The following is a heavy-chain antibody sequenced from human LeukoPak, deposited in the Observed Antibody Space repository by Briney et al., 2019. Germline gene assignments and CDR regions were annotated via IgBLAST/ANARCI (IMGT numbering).Heavy chain of an antibody. CDR1: GFSFSTYN. D-gene: IGHD6-25*01. V-gene: IGHV3-48*04. CDR3: ARDVGIPSAAPDYYYYYYMDV. CDR2: ITSGSDTI. Sequence: GGSLRLSCAASGFSFSTYNMNWVRQAPGKGLEWVSFITSGSDTINYADSVKGRFTVSRDNARNSLYLQMNSLRVEDTAVYSCARDVGIPSAAPDYYYYYYMDVWGMGTTVTVSS. J-gene: IGHJ6*03.